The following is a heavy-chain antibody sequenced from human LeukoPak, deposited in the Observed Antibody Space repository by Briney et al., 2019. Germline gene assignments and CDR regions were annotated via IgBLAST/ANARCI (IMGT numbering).Heavy chain of an antibody. CDR3: TNFQTVRVKPFEH. J-gene: IGHJ5*02. CDR1: GFTFSIDG. D-gene: IGHD2/OR15-2a*01. V-gene: IGHV3-21*01. Sequence: KPGGSLRLSCAGSGFTFSIDGMNWVRQAPGKGLEWVSSISPDSNFIYQADSVKGRFTISRDNAKSSLYLQMEGLRVEDTAVYYCTNFQTVRVKPFEHWGQGTLVTVSS. CDR2: ISPDSNFI.